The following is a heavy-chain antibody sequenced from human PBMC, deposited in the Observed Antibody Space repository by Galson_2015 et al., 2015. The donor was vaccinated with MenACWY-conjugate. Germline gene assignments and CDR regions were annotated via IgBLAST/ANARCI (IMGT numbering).Heavy chain of an antibody. J-gene: IGHJ5*02. CDR2: ISSGSTYI. D-gene: IGHD2/OR15-2a*01. V-gene: IGHV3-21*01. Sequence: SLRLSCAASGFTFSSYPMSWVRQAPGKGLEWVSSISSGSTYIFYADSVKGRFSISRDNAKNSLFLQMDRLRAEDTAVYYCARDWYIVKEDSGFDPWGQGTLVTVSS. CDR3: ARDWYIVKEDSGFDP. CDR1: GFTFSSYP.